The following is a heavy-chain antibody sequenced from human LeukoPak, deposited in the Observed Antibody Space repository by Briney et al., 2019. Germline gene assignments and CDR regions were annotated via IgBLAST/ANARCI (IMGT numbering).Heavy chain of an antibody. CDR3: ARGDPYSNPLPDY. CDR2: MNPNSGNT. Sequence: GESLKISCRGSGYTFSSYWIGWVRQMPGKGLEWMGWMNPNSGNTGYAQKFQGRVTITRNTSISTAYMELSSLRSEDTAVYYCARGDPYSNPLPDYWGQGTLVTVSS. CDR1: GYTFSSYW. J-gene: IGHJ4*02. D-gene: IGHD4-11*01. V-gene: IGHV1-8*03.